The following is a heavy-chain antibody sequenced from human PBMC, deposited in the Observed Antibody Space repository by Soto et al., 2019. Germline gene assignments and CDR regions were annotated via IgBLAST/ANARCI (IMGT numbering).Heavy chain of an antibody. Sequence: ASVKVSCKASGYTFTTYVMHWVRQAPGQRLEWMGWINAGNDNTKYSEKFQGRVTITRDTSASTVYMELSSLSSEDTAVYCCARVGHYYYGMDVWGQGTTVTVSS. CDR3: ARVGHYYYGMDV. V-gene: IGHV1-3*01. CDR2: INAGNDNT. D-gene: IGHD3-3*01. J-gene: IGHJ6*02. CDR1: GYTFTTYV.